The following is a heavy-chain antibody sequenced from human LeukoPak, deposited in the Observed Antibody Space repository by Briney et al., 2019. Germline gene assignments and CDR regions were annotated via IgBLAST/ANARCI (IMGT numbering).Heavy chain of an antibody. V-gene: IGHV1-2*04. D-gene: IGHD6-13*01. J-gene: IGHJ6*02. CDR3: ARDRQLVSGYYYYYGMDV. CDR2: INPNSGGT. Sequence: ASVKVSCKASGYTFTGYYMHWVRQAPGQGLEWMGWINPNSGGTNYAQKFQGWVTMTRDTSISTAYMELSRLRSDDTAVYYCARDRQLVSGYYYYYGMDVWGQGTTVTVSS. CDR1: GYTFTGYY.